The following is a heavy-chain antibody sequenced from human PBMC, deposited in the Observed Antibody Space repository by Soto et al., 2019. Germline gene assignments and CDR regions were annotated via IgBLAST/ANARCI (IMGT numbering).Heavy chain of an antibody. Sequence: SXKVSFKAAGYSXIDYYRHWVRQAPGQGFEWMGRIRPKSGGTNYAQKFEGRVTMTCDTSLNKAYIELSSRISDDTAVYYCARPPGYISDWYYFDLWGQGTLGTVSS. CDR3: ARPPGYISDWYYFDL. V-gene: IGHV1-2*02. J-gene: IGHJ4*02. D-gene: IGHD3-9*01. CDR2: IRPKSGGT. CDR1: GYSXIDYY.